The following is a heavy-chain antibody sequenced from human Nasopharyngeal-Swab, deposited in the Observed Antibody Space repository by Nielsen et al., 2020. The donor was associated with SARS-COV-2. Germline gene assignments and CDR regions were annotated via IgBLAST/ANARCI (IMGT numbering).Heavy chain of an antibody. Sequence: GGSLRLSCAASGFTFDDYAMHWVRQAPGKGLEWVSGISWNSGSIGYADSVKGRFTISRDNAKNSLYLQMNSLRAEDTALYYCAKGWVVVVMDAFDIWGQGTMVTVSS. CDR3: AKGWVVVVMDAFDI. CDR1: GFTFDDYA. D-gene: IGHD3-22*01. J-gene: IGHJ3*02. CDR2: ISWNSGSI. V-gene: IGHV3-9*01.